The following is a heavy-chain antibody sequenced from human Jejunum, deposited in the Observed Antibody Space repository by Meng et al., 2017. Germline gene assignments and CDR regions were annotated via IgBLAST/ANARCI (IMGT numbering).Heavy chain of an antibody. CDR2: TYYRSKYYN. V-gene: IGHV6-1*01. CDR1: GDSVSSNSAA. J-gene: IGHJ4*02. Sequence: QVQLRQSGHGLVKPSQTLSLTWAISGDSVSSNSAAWNWIRQSPSRGLEWLGRTYYRSKYYNDYALSVKSRITINPDTSKNQFSLQLNSVTPEDTAIYYCARDWGDVRGGFDFWGQGTLVTVSS. D-gene: IGHD3-10*02. CDR3: ARDWGDVRGGFDF.